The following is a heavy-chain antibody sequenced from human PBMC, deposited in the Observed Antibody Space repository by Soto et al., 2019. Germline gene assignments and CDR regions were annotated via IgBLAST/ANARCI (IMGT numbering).Heavy chain of an antibody. J-gene: IGHJ6*01. D-gene: IGHD2-15*01. Sequence: PWESLKISCKGSGDSFTNYWIRGVRQMPGKGIEWMGRVTPSDSSMIYSPSFQGHVAIPFDTSTNTAYLQRGSLKASHSALYSCAGRRCYLHGWDVQRQQTTGTVSS. CDR1: GDSFTNYW. V-gene: IGHV5-10-1*01. CDR3: AGRRCYLHGWDV. CDR2: VTPSDSSM.